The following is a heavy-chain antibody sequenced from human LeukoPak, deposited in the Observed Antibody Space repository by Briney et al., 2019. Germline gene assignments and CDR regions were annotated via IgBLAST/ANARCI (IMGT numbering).Heavy chain of an antibody. CDR2: ISSSGSTI. D-gene: IGHD1-14*01. CDR1: GFTFSSYE. Sequence: GGSLRLSCAASGFTFSSYEMNWVRQAPGKGLEWVSYISSSGSTIYYADSVKGRFSISRDNSENTLYLQINSLRAEDTAVYYCAKATGYLLWGQGTLVTVSS. V-gene: IGHV3-48*03. CDR3: AKATGYLL. J-gene: IGHJ4*02.